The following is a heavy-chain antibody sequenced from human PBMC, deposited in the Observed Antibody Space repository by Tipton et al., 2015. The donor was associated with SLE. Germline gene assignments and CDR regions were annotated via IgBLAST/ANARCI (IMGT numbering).Heavy chain of an antibody. CDR3: AGGSYYMDV. CDR1: GGSFSGHY. J-gene: IGHJ6*03. V-gene: IGHV4-34*01. CDR2: INHTGST. Sequence: TLSLTCAVYGGSFSGHYWSWIRQPPGKGLEWIGEINHTGSTNYNPSLKSRVTISEDTSKSEFSLNLRSVTAADTAVYYCAGGSYYMDVWDKGTTVTVSS.